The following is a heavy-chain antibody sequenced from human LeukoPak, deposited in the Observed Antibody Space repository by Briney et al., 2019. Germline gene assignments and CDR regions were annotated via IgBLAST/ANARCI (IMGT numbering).Heavy chain of an antibody. V-gene: IGHV1-2*06. CDR1: GYTFTGYY. Sequence: GASVKVSCKASGYTFTGYYMHWVRQGPGQGLEWMGRINPNSGGTNYAQKFQGRVTMTRDTSISTAYMELSRLRSDDTAVYYCARTIAVETPRDYWGQGTLVTVST. J-gene: IGHJ4*02. CDR3: ARTIAVETPRDY. CDR2: INPNSGGT. D-gene: IGHD6-19*01.